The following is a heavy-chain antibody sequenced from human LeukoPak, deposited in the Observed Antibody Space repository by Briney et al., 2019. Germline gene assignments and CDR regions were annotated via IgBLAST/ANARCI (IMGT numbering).Heavy chain of an antibody. V-gene: IGHV4-4*02. CDR2: IYHTGNT. J-gene: IGHJ5*02. Sequence: SETLSLTCAVSGGSITSANWWSWVRQSPGKGLEWIGEIYHTGNTNYNPSLNSRVSISLDTSKNQFSLKLSSVTAADTAMYYCARAYSSSWYYNWFDPWGQGTLVTVSS. CDR1: GGSITSANW. D-gene: IGHD6-13*01. CDR3: ARAYSSSWYYNWFDP.